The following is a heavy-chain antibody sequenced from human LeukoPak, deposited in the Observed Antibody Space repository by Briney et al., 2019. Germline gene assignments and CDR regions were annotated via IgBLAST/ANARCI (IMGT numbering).Heavy chain of an antibody. CDR1: GGSISSYY. D-gene: IGHD6-13*01. CDR3: ARQSMGSSWPRFDY. Sequence: SETLSLTCTVSGGSISSYYWSWIRQPPGKGLEWIGYIYYSGSTNYNPSLKSRVTISVDTSKNQFSLKLSSVTAAATAVYYCARQSMGSSWPRFDYWGQGTLVTVSS. J-gene: IGHJ4*02. V-gene: IGHV4-59*08. CDR2: IYYSGST.